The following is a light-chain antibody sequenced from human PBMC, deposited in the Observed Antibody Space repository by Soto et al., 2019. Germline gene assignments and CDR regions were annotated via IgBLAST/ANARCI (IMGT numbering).Light chain of an antibody. CDR3: MQYIEWPHT. J-gene: IGKJ2*01. Sequence: DVVVTQSPLSLPVTPGQPASISCRSSQNLVATDGATCLHWFQQRPGQSPRRLISKASNRDSGVPDRFSGSGSGTDFTLKISRVEAEDVGIYYCMQYIEWPHTFGQGTKLEIK. V-gene: IGKV2-30*01. CDR1: QNLVATDGATC. CDR2: KAS.